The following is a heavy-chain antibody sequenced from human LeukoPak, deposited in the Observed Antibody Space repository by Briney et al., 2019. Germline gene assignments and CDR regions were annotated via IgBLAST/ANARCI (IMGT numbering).Heavy chain of an antibody. V-gene: IGHV3-23*01. J-gene: IGHJ4*02. CDR3: AKGRHQYSSSPSGY. CDR1: GFTFSSYG. Sequence: GGSLRLSCAASGFTFSSYGMIWVRQAPGKGLEYVSSISGSGDSTYYADSVKGRFTISRDNSKNTLHLQMSSLRVEDTALYYCAKGRHQYSSSPSGYWGQGTLVTVSS. D-gene: IGHD6-13*01. CDR2: ISGSGDST.